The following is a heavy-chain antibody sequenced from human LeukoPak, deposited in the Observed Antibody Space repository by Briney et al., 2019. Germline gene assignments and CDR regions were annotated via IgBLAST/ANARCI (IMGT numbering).Heavy chain of an antibody. D-gene: IGHD2-15*01. J-gene: IGHJ5*02. CDR3: ARASSYCSGGSCYSGNWFDP. CDR2: ISSNGGST. V-gene: IGHV3-64*01. Sequence: PGGSLRLSCAASGFTFSSYAMHWVRQAPGKGLEYVSAISSNGGSTYYANSVKGRFTISRDNSKNTLYLQMGSLRAEDMAVYYCARASSYCSGGSCYSGNWFDPWGQGTLVTVSS. CDR1: GFTFSSYA.